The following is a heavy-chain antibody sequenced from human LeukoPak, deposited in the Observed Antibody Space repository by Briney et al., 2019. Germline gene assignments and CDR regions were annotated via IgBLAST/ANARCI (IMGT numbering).Heavy chain of an antibody. V-gene: IGHV1-8*03. CDR3: ATLSDSSPFDY. J-gene: IGHJ4*02. Sequence: ASVKVSCKASGYTFTSYDINWVRQATGQGLEWMGWMNPNSGNTGYAQKFQGRVTITRNTSISTAYMELSSLRSEDTAVYYCATLSDSSPFDYWGQGTLVTVSS. D-gene: IGHD6-6*01. CDR1: GYTFTSYD. CDR2: MNPNSGNT.